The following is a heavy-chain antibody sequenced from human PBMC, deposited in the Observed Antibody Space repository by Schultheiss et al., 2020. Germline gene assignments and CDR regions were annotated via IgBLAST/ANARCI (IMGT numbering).Heavy chain of an antibody. Sequence: SETLSLTCAVSGGSISTYYWTWIRQPPGKGLEWIGNIYHSGSTNYNPSLRSRVTISVDTSKNQFSLNLRSVTAADTAVYYCARDSGYDYKFDYWGQGMLVTVYS. V-gene: IGHV4-59*01. J-gene: IGHJ4*02. CDR3: ARDSGYDYKFDY. CDR1: GGSISTYY. D-gene: IGHD5-12*01. CDR2: IYHSGST.